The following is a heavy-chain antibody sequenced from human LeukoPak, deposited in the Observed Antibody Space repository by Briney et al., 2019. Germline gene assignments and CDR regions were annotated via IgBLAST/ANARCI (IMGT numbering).Heavy chain of an antibody. D-gene: IGHD2-15*01. CDR1: GFTFSNYN. CDR2: ITSSGTYV. V-gene: IGHV3-21*04. J-gene: IGHJ4*02. CDR3: AKQQDLIGVAATLFDY. Sequence: GGSLRLSCAASGFTFSNYNMNWVRQAPGKAMEWVSSITSSGTYVFYADSVKGRFTISRDNSKNTLYLQMNSLRAEDTAVYYCAKQQDLIGVAATLFDYWGQGTLVTVSS.